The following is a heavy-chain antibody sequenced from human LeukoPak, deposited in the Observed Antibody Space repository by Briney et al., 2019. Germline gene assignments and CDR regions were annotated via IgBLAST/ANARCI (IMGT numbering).Heavy chain of an antibody. D-gene: IGHD4-23*01. V-gene: IGHV1-69*04. CDR3: ARGGDYGGNQAFDI. J-gene: IGHJ3*02. CDR2: IIPILGIA. CDR1: GYTFTSYD. Sequence: LWASVKVSCKASGYTFTSYDINWVRQATGQGLEWMGRIIPILGIANYAQKFQGRVTITADKSTSTAYMELSSLRSEDTAVYYCARGGDYGGNQAFDIWGQGTMVTVSS.